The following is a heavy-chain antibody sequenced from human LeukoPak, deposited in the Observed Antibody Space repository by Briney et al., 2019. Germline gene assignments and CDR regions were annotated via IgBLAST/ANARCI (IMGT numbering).Heavy chain of an antibody. Sequence: SETLSLTCAGYGGSFSGYYWSWIRQPPGKGLEWIGEINHSGSTNYNPSLKSRVTISVDTSKNQFSLKLSSVTAADTAVYYCARRAWTAMVTFDYWRQGTLVTVSS. CDR2: INHSGST. CDR3: ARRAWTAMVTFDY. CDR1: GGSFSGYY. J-gene: IGHJ4*02. D-gene: IGHD5-18*01. V-gene: IGHV4-34*01.